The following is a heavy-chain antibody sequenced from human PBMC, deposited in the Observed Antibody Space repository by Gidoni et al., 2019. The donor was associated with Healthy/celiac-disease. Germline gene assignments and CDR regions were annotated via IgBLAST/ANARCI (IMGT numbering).Heavy chain of an antibody. V-gene: IGHV1-69*08. D-gene: IGHD1-26*01. J-gene: IGHJ4*02. CDR2: IIPILGIA. Sequence: QVQLVQSGAEVKKPGSSVKVSCKASGGTFSSYTISWVRQAPGQGLEWMGRIIPILGIANYAQKFQGRVTITADKSTSTAYMELSSLRSEDTAVYYCARDQESLEGATLDYWGQGTLVTVSS. CDR1: GGTFSSYT. CDR3: ARDQESLEGATLDY.